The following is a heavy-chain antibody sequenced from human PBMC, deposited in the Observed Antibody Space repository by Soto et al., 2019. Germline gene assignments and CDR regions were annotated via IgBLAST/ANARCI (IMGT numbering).Heavy chain of an antibody. V-gene: IGHV3-30*18. Sequence: GGSLRLSCAASGFTFGSYGMHWVRQAPGKGLEWVAGISYDGSKKYYGESVKGRFTISSDNSKNTLYLQMNSLRVEDTAVYYCAKAIENYSTGYYKPFYYFGVDVWGQGTTVTVSS. CDR2: ISYDGSKK. CDR1: GFTFGSYG. J-gene: IGHJ6*02. D-gene: IGHD3-22*01. CDR3: AKAIENYSTGYYKPFYYFGVDV.